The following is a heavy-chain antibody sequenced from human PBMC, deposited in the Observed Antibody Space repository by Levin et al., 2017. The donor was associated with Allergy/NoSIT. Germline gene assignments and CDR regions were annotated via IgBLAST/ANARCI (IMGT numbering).Heavy chain of an antibody. CDR3: TREPYSSSQYFFDY. Sequence: GGSLRLSCAASGFTFGNYAMSWVRQAPGKGLEWVSSISGSGISTFYAESVKGRFTISRDYSKNMVYLHMSSLRAEDTAVYYCTREPYSSSQYFFDYCGQGTLVTVSS. V-gene: IGHV3-23*01. CDR1: GFTFGNYA. D-gene: IGHD6-13*01. J-gene: IGHJ4*02. CDR2: ISGSGIST.